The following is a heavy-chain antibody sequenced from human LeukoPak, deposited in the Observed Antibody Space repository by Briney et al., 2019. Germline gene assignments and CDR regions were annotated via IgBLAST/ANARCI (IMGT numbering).Heavy chain of an antibody. CDR1: GFTFNNYW. V-gene: IGHV3-74*01. CDR2: INNEGSSA. CDR3: ARRGTGHGMDV. J-gene: IGHJ6*02. D-gene: IGHD1-1*01. Sequence: GSLRLSCAASGFTFNNYWIHWVRQVPGKGLVWVSRINNEGSSASYVDSVKGRFTISRDNAKNTLFLQMNSLRAEDTAVYYCARRGTGHGMDVWGQGTTVIVSS.